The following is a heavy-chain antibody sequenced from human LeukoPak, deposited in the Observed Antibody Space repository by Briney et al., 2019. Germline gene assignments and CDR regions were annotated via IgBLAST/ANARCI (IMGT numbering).Heavy chain of an antibody. V-gene: IGHV1-24*01. CDR1: GYTLTELS. J-gene: IGHJ4*02. Sequence: ASVKVSCKVSGYTLTELSMHWVRQAPGKGLEWMGGFDPEDGETIYAQKFQGRVTMTEDTSTDTAYMELSSLRSEDTAVYFCARDRTVAGFHLEAYWGQGTLVTVSS. CDR2: FDPEDGET. D-gene: IGHD6-19*01. CDR3: ARDRTVAGFHLEAY.